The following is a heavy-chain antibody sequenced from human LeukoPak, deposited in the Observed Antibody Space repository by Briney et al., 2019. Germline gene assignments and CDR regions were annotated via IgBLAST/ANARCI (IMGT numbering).Heavy chain of an antibody. Sequence: PGRSLRLSCAASGFTFSSYGMHWVRQAPGKGLEWVAVIWYDGSNKYYADSVKGRFTISRDNSKNTLYLQMNSLRAGDTAVYYCARDKTINYGMDVWGQGTTVTVSS. CDR1: GFTFSSYG. J-gene: IGHJ6*02. CDR2: IWYDGSNK. V-gene: IGHV3-33*01. CDR3: ARDKTINYGMDV. D-gene: IGHD1/OR15-1a*01.